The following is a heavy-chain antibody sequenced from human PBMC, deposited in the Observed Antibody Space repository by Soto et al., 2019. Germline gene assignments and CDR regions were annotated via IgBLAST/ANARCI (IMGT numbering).Heavy chain of an antibody. CDR2: IWYDGSNK. CDR1: GFTFSSYG. CDR3: ARDRESDGDSG. V-gene: IGHV3-33*01. Sequence: QVQLVESGGGVVQPGRSLRLSCAASGFTFSSYGMHWVRQAPGKGLEWVAVIWYDGSNKYYADSVKGRFTISRDNSKNTLYLQMNSLRAEDTAVYYCARDRESDGDSGWGQGTLVTVSS. D-gene: IGHD4-17*01. J-gene: IGHJ4*02.